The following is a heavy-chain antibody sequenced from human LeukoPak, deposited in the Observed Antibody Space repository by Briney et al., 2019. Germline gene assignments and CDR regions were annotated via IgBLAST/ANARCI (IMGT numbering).Heavy chain of an antibody. V-gene: IGHV4-4*07. CDR3: ARNALLSDSDYGMDV. Sequence: SETLSLTCTVSGDSISNYYWSWIRQPAGKGLEWIGRIYSSGITNYSPSLKSRVTMSVDASKNQFSLKVTSVTAADTAVYYCARNALLSDSDYGMDVWGQGTMVTVSS. CDR2: IYSSGIT. D-gene: IGHD3-9*01. J-gene: IGHJ6*02. CDR1: GDSISNYY.